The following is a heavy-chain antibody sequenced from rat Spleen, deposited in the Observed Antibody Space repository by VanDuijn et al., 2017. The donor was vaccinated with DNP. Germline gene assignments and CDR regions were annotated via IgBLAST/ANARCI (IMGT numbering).Heavy chain of an antibody. CDR2: ISYDGSST. CDR3: ATHKGSSSSYAMDA. CDR1: GFTFSDYY. D-gene: IGHD1-2*01. V-gene: IGHV5-20*01. Sequence: EVQLVESGGGLVQPGRSLKLSCTASGFTFSDYYMAWVRQAPTKGLEWVASISYDGSSTYYRDSVKGRFTISSDNAKSSLYLQMDSLRSEDTATYYCATHKGSSSSYAMDAWGQGTSVTVSS. J-gene: IGHJ4*01.